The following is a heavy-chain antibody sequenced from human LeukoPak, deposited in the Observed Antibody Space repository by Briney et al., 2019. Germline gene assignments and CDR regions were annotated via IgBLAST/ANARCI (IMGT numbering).Heavy chain of an antibody. CDR3: AKDRAVATIGGVDY. V-gene: IGHV1-2*02. CDR2: INPNSGGT. CDR1: GYTFTGYF. D-gene: IGHD5-12*01. J-gene: IGHJ4*02. Sequence: ASVKVSCKASGYTFTGYFIHWVRQAPGQGLEWVGWINPNSGGTNYAQKFQGRVTMTRDTSISTAYMELSSLRSDDTAVYYCAKDRAVATIGGVDYWGQGTLVTVSS.